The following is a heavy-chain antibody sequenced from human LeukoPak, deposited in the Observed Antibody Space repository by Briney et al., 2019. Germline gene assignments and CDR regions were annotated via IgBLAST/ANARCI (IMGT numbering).Heavy chain of an antibody. CDR3: ARHFSRGNDDYFDY. CDR1: GYTFTDYW. J-gene: IGHJ4*02. D-gene: IGHD1-1*01. CDR2: IYAGDSEI. Sequence: GESLKISCKGSGYTFTDYWIGWVRQGSGKGLGWRGIIYAGDSEIRYSPSFQGQVTISVDKAITTAYLQWSGLRASDTAMYYCARHFSRGNDDYFDYWGQGTLVTVSS. V-gene: IGHV5-51*01.